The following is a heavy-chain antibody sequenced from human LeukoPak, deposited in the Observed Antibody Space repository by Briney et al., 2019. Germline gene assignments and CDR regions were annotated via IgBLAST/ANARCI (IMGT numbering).Heavy chain of an antibody. V-gene: IGHV1-18*01. D-gene: IGHD2-15*01. CDR3: ARASYCSDGSCYSDY. J-gene: IGHJ4*02. CDR2: ISVHNGNT. CDR1: GYTFTSYS. Sequence: ASVKVSCKASGYTFTSYSISWVRQAPGQGLEWMGWISVHNGNTIYAQKVKGRVTMTTDTSTSTAYMELRSLKSDDTAVYYCARASYCSDGSCYSDYWGQGTLVTVSS.